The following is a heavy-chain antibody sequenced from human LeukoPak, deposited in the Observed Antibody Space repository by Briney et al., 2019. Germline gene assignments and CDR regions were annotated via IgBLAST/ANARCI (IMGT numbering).Heavy chain of an antibody. Sequence: EPSVTLSLTCTVSGGSISGYYWSWIRQPPGKGLEWIGYKYYSGSTNYNPSLKSRITISLDTSKNQFSLKLTSVTAADTAVYYCARRPVRGLYYFDHWGQGTLVTVS. CDR2: KYYSGST. CDR3: ARRPVRGLYYFDH. V-gene: IGHV4-59*08. J-gene: IGHJ4*02. D-gene: IGHD3/OR15-3a*01. CDR1: GGSISGYY.